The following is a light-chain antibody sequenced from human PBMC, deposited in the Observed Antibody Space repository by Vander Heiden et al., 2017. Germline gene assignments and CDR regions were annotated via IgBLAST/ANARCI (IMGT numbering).Light chain of an antibody. J-gene: IGKJ2*01. CDR3: MQALQTPYT. V-gene: IGKV2-28*01. Sequence: DIVMTQSPLSLPVTPGEPASIPCRSSQSLLHTNGYNDLDWYLQKPGQSPQLLIHLASNRASGVPDRVSGSGSGTDFTLKISRVEAEDVGVYYCMQALQTPYTFGQGTKLEI. CDR2: LAS. CDR1: QSLLHTNGYND.